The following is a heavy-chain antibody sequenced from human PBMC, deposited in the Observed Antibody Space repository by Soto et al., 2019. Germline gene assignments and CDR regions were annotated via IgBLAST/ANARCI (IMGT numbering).Heavy chain of an antibody. CDR3: AIESRTVVAATPPVDY. J-gene: IGHJ4*02. CDR1: GGSISTSSYY. V-gene: IGHV4-39*02. CDR2: IYYSGST. Sequence: ETLSLTCTVSGGSISTSSYYWGWIRQPPGKGLEWIGTIYYSGSTYYNPSLRSRVTMSVDTSKNQFSLKLSSVTAADTAVYYCAIESRTVVAATPPVDYWGQGTLVTVSS. D-gene: IGHD2-15*01.